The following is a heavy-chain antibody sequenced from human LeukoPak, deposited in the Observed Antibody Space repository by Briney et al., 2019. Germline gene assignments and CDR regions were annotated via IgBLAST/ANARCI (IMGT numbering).Heavy chain of an antibody. CDR3: AKDYVSGDGYWDFDY. J-gene: IGHJ4*02. CDR2: ISWNSGSI. V-gene: IGHV3-9*01. D-gene: IGHD5-24*01. Sequence: GGSLRLSCAASGFTFDDYAMHWVRQAPGKGLEWVSGISWNSGSIGYADPVKGRFTISRDNAKNSLYLQMNSLRVEDTAVYYCAKDYVSGDGYWDFDYWGQGTLVTVSS. CDR1: GFTFDDYA.